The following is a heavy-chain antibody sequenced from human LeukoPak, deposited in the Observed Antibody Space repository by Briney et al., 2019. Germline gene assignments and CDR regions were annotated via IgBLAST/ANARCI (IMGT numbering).Heavy chain of an antibody. CDR1: GFTFSTYW. J-gene: IGHJ4*02. CDR2: INSDESST. V-gene: IGHV3-74*01. D-gene: IGHD2-15*01. CDR3: AKSRRAYCSGGSCFGLWDY. Sequence: PGGSLRLSSAASGFTFSTYWMHWVRHAPGKGLVWVSRINSDESSTTYADSVKGRFTISRDNAKNTLYLQMNSLRAEDTAVYYCAKSRRAYCSGGSCFGLWDYWGQGTLVTVSS.